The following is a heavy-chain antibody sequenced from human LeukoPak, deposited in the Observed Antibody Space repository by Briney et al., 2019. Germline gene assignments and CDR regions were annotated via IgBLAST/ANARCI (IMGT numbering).Heavy chain of an antibody. V-gene: IGHV4-4*07. CDR1: GGSITGYY. CDR3: AREEFLHEIDSSGYFVY. CDR2: VYSSGVG. D-gene: IGHD3-22*01. J-gene: IGHJ4*02. Sequence: PSETLSLTCTVSGGSITGYYWNGIRRPAGQGLEWLGRVYSSGVGNYNPSLTSRVTMSVDTSKNQFSLKLTSLTAADTAVYYCAREEFLHEIDSSGYFVYWGQGTLVTVSS.